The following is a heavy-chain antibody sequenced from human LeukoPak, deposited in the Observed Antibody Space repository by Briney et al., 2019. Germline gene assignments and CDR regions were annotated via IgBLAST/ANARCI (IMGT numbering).Heavy chain of an antibody. CDR3: ARLTGGWLTPDY. Sequence: SETLSLTCTVSGGSISSYYWSWIRQPPGKGLEWIGYSYYSGNTNYNPSLKSRLTISVDTSKNQFSLKLSSVTAADTAVYYCARLTGGWLTPDYWGQGTLVTVSS. CDR2: SYYSGNT. D-gene: IGHD3-16*01. J-gene: IGHJ4*02. CDR1: GGSISSYY. V-gene: IGHV4-59*08.